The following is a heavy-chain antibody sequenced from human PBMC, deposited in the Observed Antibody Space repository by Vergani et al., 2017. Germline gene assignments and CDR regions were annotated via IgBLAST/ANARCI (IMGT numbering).Heavy chain of an antibody. CDR1: GFTFSNAW. Sequence: EVQLVESGGGLVKPGGSLRLSCAASGFTFSNAWMNWVRQAPGKGLEWVGRIKSKTDGGTTDYAGPVKGRFTISRDDSKSIAYLQMNSLKTEDTAVYYCTRXLFGCSGGSCYSDAFDIWGQGTMVTVSS. CDR3: TRXLFGCSGGSCYSDAFDI. CDR2: IKSKTDGGTT. J-gene: IGHJ3*02. V-gene: IGHV3-15*07. D-gene: IGHD2-15*01.